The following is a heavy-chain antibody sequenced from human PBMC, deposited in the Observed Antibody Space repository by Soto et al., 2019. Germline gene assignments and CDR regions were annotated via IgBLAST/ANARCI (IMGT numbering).Heavy chain of an antibody. CDR1: GYSLTDYY. V-gene: IGHV1-46*01. Sequence: QVQLVQSGAEVKKPGASVKVSCKASGYSLTDYYIHWVRQAPGQGLEWMAMINPSGGGTSYAQKVQGGVALTRDTSTSTVFMELSSLTSEDTAVYYCARGTLRDLDHWGQGTLVIVSS. CDR3: ARGTLRDLDH. D-gene: IGHD5-12*01. J-gene: IGHJ4*02. CDR2: INPSGGGT.